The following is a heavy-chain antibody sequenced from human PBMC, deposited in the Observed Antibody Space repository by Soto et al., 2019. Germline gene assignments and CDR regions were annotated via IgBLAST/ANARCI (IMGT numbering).Heavy chain of an antibody. CDR2: IKQDEGEK. V-gene: IGHV3-7*01. CDR3: ARDYDIWSGDNYHFDQ. CDR1: GFTFSSYW. Sequence: PGGSLRLSCAASGFTFSSYWMSWVRQAPGKGLEWVANIKQDEGEKYYVDSVKGRFTISRDNAKNSLYLQMNSLRAEDTAVYYCARDYDIWSGDNYHFDQWGQGTLVTVSS. J-gene: IGHJ4*02. D-gene: IGHD3-3*01.